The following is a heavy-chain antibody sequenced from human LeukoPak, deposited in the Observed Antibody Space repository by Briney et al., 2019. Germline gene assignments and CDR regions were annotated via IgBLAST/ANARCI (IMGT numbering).Heavy chain of an antibody. CDR2: ISSSSSYI. CDR3: ARGHGSGSYGDFDY. V-gene: IGHV3-21*01. J-gene: IGHJ4*02. CDR1: GFTFSSYS. Sequence: GGSLRLSCAASGFTFSSYSTNWVRQAPGKGLEWVSSISSSSSYIYYADSVKGRFTISRDNAKNSLYLQMNSLRAEDTAVYYCARGHGSGSYGDFDYWGQGTLVTVSS. D-gene: IGHD3-10*01.